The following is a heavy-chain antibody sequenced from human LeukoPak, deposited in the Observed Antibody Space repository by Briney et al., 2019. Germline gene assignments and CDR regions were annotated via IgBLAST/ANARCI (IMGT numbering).Heavy chain of an antibody. CDR3: AKGAYSYASGTYYFDY. CDR2: ISHDGANE. V-gene: IGHV3-30*18. Sequence: PGRSLRLSCVASGFTSNTYGMHWVRHAPGKGLDCVAVISHDGANEYYADSVKGRFAISRDISKNTLYLHMSSLRPDDTAVYYCAKGAYSYASGTYYFDYWGQGTLVTVSS. J-gene: IGHJ4*02. CDR1: GFTSNTYG. D-gene: IGHD3-10*01.